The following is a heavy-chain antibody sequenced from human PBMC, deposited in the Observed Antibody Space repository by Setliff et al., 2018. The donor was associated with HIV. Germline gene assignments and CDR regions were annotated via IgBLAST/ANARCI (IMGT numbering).Heavy chain of an antibody. CDR1: GGSISGYY. CDR2: IYYSGST. V-gene: IGHV4-59*01. CDR3: ARGAYYNFWSGYSAGGGSLGP. Sequence: SETLSLTCSVSGGSISGYYWNWVRQPPGKGLEWMGYIYYSGSTDYNPALKRRVTISLDTSKNQFSLKLSSVTAADTAVYYRARGAYYNFWSGYSAGGGSLGPWGQGTLVTVSS. J-gene: IGHJ5*02. D-gene: IGHD3-3*01.